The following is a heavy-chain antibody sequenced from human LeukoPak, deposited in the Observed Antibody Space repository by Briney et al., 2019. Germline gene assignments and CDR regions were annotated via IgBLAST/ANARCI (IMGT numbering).Heavy chain of an antibody. D-gene: IGHD5-12*01. CDR1: GGSFSGYY. V-gene: IGHV4-34*01. CDR3: ARVRWLRSLYYYMDV. Sequence: PSETLSLTCAVYGGSFSGYYWSWIRQPPGKGLEWIGEINHRGSTNYNPSLKSRVTISVDTSKNQFSLKLSSVTAADTAVYYCARVRWLRSLYYYMDVWGKGTTVTVSS. CDR2: INHRGST. J-gene: IGHJ6*03.